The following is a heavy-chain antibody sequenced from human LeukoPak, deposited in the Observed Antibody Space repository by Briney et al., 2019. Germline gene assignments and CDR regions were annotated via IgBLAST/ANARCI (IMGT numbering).Heavy chain of an antibody. CDR2: IYYSGST. J-gene: IGHJ4*02. D-gene: IGHD3-9*01. CDR1: GGSISSYY. Sequence: PSETLSLTCTVSGGSISSYYWSWIRQPPGKGLEWIGYIYYSGSTNYNPSLKSRVTISVDTSKNQFSLKLSSVTAADTAVYYCARKGGYDILTGYPAPYYFDYWGQGTLVTVSS. CDR3: ARKGGYDILTGYPAPYYFDY. V-gene: IGHV4-59*01.